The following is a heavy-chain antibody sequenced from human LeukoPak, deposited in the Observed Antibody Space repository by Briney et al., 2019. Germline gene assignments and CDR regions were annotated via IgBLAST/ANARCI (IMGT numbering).Heavy chain of an antibody. Sequence: GGSLRLSCAASGFTFSSYCMSWVRQAPGKGLEWVANIKQDGSEKYYVDSVKGRFTISRDNAKNSLYLQMNSLRAEDTAVYYCARLYYDILTGPVLFDYWGQGTLVTVSS. CDR1: GFTFSSYC. CDR3: ARLYYDILTGPVLFDY. CDR2: IKQDGSEK. V-gene: IGHV3-7*04. J-gene: IGHJ4*02. D-gene: IGHD3-9*01.